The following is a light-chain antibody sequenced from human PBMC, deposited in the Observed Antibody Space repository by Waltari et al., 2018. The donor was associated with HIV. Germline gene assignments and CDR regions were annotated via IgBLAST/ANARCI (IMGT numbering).Light chain of an antibody. CDR1: SSNIGAGYD. CDR3: QSYDSSLRNYV. J-gene: IGLJ1*01. Sequence: QSLLTQPPSMSGAPGQRVTISCTGSSSNIGAGYDAHWYQQLPGTAPKLLMYDTYKRPSGGPDRFSGSKSGPSASLVITGLQPEDEADYYCQSYDSSLRNYVFGTGTKVTFI. V-gene: IGLV1-40*01. CDR2: DTY.